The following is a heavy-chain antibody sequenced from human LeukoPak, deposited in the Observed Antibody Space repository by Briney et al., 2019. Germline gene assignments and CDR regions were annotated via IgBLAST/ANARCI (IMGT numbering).Heavy chain of an antibody. CDR2: IFYSGAA. J-gene: IGHJ5*02. D-gene: IGHD1/OR15-1a*01. Sequence: SETLSLTCTVSGGSISSSDYYWGWVRQPPGKGLEWIGSIFYSGAAHCNPSLKSRVTISVDTSNNQFSLMLSSVTAADTAVYYCARRIANRNWFDPWGQGTLVTVSS. V-gene: IGHV4-39*01. CDR3: ARRIANRNWFDP. CDR1: GGSISSSDYY.